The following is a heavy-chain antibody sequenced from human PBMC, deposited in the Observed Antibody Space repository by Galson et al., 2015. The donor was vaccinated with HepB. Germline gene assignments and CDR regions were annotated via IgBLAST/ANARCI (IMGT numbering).Heavy chain of an antibody. Sequence: SLRLSCAASGFTFSSYAMHWVRQAPGKGLEYVSAISSNGSSTYYADSVKGRFTISRDNSKNTLYLQMSSLRAEDTAVYYCVKRYYDSSGYYRYFQHWGQGTLVTVSS. D-gene: IGHD3-22*01. CDR2: ISSNGSST. CDR3: VKRYYDSSGYYRYFQH. CDR1: GFTFSSYA. V-gene: IGHV3-64D*06. J-gene: IGHJ1*01.